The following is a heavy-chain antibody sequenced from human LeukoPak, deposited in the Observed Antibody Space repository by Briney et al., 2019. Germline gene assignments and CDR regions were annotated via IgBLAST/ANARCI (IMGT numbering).Heavy chain of an antibody. CDR2: IYHSGST. Sequence: SETLSLTCTVSGYSISSGYYWGWIRQPPGKGLEWIGSIYHSGSTYYNPSLKSRVTISVDTSKNQFSLKLSSVTAADTAVYYCARQHYDFWSGHTAYYFDYWGQGTLVTVSS. CDR1: GYSISSGYY. J-gene: IGHJ4*02. D-gene: IGHD3-3*01. CDR3: ARQHYDFWSGHTAYYFDY. V-gene: IGHV4-38-2*02.